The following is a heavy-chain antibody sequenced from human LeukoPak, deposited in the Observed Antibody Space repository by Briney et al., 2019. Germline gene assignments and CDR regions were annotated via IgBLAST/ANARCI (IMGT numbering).Heavy chain of an antibody. CDR1: GLNFSNYG. CDR3: ANNFDY. J-gene: IGHJ4*02. CDR2: IWYDGSNK. Sequence: GGSLRLSCAASGLNFSNYGMHWVRQAPGKGLEWVAVIWYDGSNKYYAESVKGRFTISRDNSKNTLYLQMSSLRAEDTAVYYCANNFDYWGQGTLVTVSS. V-gene: IGHV3-33*06.